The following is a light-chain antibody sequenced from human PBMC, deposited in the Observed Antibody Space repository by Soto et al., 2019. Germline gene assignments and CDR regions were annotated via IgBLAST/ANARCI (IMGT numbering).Light chain of an antibody. J-gene: IGLJ3*02. V-gene: IGLV2-23*01. Sequence: QSVLTQPASVSGSPGQSITISCTGTSSDVGSYNLVSWYQQHAGKAPKLMIYEGSKRPSGISNRFSGSKSGNTASLTISGFHSEYESDYYCCSYAGSTTLVFGGGTKLTVL. CDR1: SSDVGSYNL. CDR2: EGS. CDR3: CSYAGSTTLV.